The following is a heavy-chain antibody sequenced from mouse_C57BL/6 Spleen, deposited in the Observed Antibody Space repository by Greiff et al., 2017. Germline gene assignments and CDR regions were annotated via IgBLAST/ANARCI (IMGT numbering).Heavy chain of an antibody. CDR3: ARGTTADY. CDR2: INPGSGGT. Sequence: VKLQESGAELVRPGTSVKVSCKASGYAFTNYLIEWVKQRPGQGLEWIGVINPGSGGTNYNEKFKGKATLTADKSSSTAYMQLSSLTSEDSAVYFCARGTTADYWGQGTTLTVSS. CDR1: GYAFTNYL. V-gene: IGHV1-54*01. J-gene: IGHJ2*01. D-gene: IGHD1-2*01.